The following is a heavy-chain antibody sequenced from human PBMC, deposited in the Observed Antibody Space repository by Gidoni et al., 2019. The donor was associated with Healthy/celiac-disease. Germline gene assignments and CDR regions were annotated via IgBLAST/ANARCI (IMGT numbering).Heavy chain of an antibody. D-gene: IGHD6-6*01. CDR2: IIPIFGTA. Sequence: QVQLVQSGAEVKKPGSSVKVSCKASGATFSSYAISWVRQAPGQGLEWMGEIIPIFGTANYAQKFQGRVTITADESTSTAYMELSSLRSEDTAVYYCARATSIAARLNWFDPWGQGTLVTVSS. CDR3: ARATSIAARLNWFDP. J-gene: IGHJ5*02. CDR1: GATFSSYA. V-gene: IGHV1-69*01.